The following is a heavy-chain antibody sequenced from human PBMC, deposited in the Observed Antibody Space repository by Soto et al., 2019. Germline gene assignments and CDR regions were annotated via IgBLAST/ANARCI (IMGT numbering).Heavy chain of an antibody. Sequence: ASVKVSCKASGYTFTSYGISWVRQAPGQGLEWMGWISAYNGNTNYAQKLQGRVTMTTDTSTSTAYMELRSLRSDDTAVYYCARVHKSGRIVVVPAATPNDAFDIWGQGTMVTV. D-gene: IGHD2-2*01. V-gene: IGHV1-18*01. CDR3: ARVHKSGRIVVVPAATPNDAFDI. CDR1: GYTFTSYG. CDR2: ISAYNGNT. J-gene: IGHJ3*02.